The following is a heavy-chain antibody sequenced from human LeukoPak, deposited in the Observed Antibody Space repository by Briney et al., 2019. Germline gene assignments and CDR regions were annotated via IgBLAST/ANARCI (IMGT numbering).Heavy chain of an antibody. Sequence: PSETLSLTCTVSGGSISNYYWSWIRQPPGKGLEWIGSIYYSGSTYYNPSLKSRVTISVDTSKNQFSLKLSSVTAADTAVYYCATVSNDAFDIWGQGTMVTVSS. CDR3: ATVSNDAFDI. CDR1: GGSISNYY. V-gene: IGHV4-39*07. J-gene: IGHJ3*02. CDR2: IYYSGST.